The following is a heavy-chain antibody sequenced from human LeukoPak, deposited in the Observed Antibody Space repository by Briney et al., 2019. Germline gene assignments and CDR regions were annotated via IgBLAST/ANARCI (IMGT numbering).Heavy chain of an antibody. CDR3: ARGGGRSSPYDY. CDR2: IYHSGNT. V-gene: IGHV4-38-2*02. J-gene: IGHJ4*02. Sequence: SETLSLTCTVSGYSVSSGFYWGWIRQPPGKGLEWVGIIYHSGNTYYNPSLKSRVTISVDTSKNQFSLKLSSVTAADTAVYYCARGGGRSSPYDYWGQGTLVTVSS. CDR1: GYSVSSGFY. D-gene: IGHD6-13*01.